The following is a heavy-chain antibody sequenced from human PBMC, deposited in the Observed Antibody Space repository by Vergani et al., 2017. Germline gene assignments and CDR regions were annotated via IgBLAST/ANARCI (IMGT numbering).Heavy chain of an antibody. CDR2: ISSSGSTI. V-gene: IGHV3-11*04. D-gene: IGHD3-22*01. J-gene: IGHJ4*02. Sequence: QVQLVESGGGLVKPGGSLRRSCAASGFTFSDYYMSWIRQAPGKGREWVSYISSSGSTIYYADSVKGRFTISRDNAKNSLYLQMNSLRAEDTALYYCASSGGYYYDSSGYYPSLRNNWGQGTLVTVSS. CDR3: ASSGGYYYDSSGYYPSLRNN. CDR1: GFTFSDYY.